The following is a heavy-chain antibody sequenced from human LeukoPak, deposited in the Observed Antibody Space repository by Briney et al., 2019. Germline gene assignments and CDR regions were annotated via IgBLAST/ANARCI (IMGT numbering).Heavy chain of an antibody. J-gene: IGHJ4*02. CDR1: GFTFSSHW. CDR2: IKQDGSEI. Sequence: QTGGSLRLSCVASGFTFSSHWMSWVRQAPGKGLEWVATIKQDGSEIYYVDSVKGRFTISRDNAKNSLCLQMSGLRAEDTAVFYCARDSYTSAIDYWGQGTLVTVSS. CDR3: ARDSYTSAIDY. V-gene: IGHV3-7*01. D-gene: IGHD6-19*01.